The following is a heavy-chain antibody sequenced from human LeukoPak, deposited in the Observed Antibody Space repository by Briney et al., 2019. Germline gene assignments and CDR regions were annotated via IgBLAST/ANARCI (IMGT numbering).Heavy chain of an antibody. CDR1: GGSISSYY. CDR3: ARSGRGTFSSYWTYLDF. V-gene: IGHV4-59*01. Sequence: SETLSPTCTVSGGSISSYYWSWIRQPPGKGLEWIGHIYYSGSTKYNPSLKSRVTISIDTPKSQFSLRLSSATPTDTAVYYCARSGRGTFSSYWTYLDFWGQGTLVTVSS. D-gene: IGHD2/OR15-2a*01. J-gene: IGHJ4*02. CDR2: IYYSGST.